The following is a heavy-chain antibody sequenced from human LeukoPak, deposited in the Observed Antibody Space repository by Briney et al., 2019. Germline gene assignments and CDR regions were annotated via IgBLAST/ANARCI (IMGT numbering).Heavy chain of an antibody. V-gene: IGHV3-30*02. J-gene: IGHJ4*02. Sequence: GGSLRLSCAASGFTFSSYGMHWVRQAPGKGLEWVAFIRYDGSNKYYAGSVKGRFTISRDNSKDTLYLQMNSLRAEDTAVFYCAKHLVAADYWGQGTLVTVSS. CDR3: AKHLVAADY. CDR1: GFTFSSYG. CDR2: IRYDGSNK. D-gene: IGHD5-12*01.